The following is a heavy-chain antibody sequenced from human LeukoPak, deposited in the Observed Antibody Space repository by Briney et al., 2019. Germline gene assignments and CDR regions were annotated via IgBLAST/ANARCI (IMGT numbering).Heavy chain of an antibody. J-gene: IGHJ4*02. CDR2: IYTSGST. CDR1: GGSISSCY. CDR3: ARDARYGDLDY. D-gene: IGHD4-17*01. V-gene: IGHV4-4*07. Sequence: SETLSLTCTVSGGSISSCYWSWIRQPAGKGLEWIGRIYTSGSTNYNPSLKSRVTMSVDTSKNQFSLKLSSVTAADMAVYYCARDARYGDLDYWGQGTLVTVSS.